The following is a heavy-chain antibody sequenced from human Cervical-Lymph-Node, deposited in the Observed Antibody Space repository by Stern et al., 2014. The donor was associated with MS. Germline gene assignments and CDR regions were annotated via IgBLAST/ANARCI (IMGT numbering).Heavy chain of an antibody. CDR1: GYLFDDYW. CDR2: IFPRDSNT. Sequence: VQLVESGAEVKKPGESLKISCEASGYLFDDYWIGWVRQMSGRGLELVAIIFPRDSNTRYSPSVQGQVTISADKSISTAYLQGPGLKPRAPAMYSGARSPATPSGYDRFDYWGQGALVTVSS. V-gene: IGHV5-51*03. CDR3: ARSPATPSGYDRFDY. J-gene: IGHJ4*02. D-gene: IGHD5-12*01.